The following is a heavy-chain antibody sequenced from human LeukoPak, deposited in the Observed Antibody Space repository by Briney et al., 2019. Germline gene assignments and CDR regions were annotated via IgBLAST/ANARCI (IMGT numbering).Heavy chain of an antibody. CDR3: ATAPILRGEAGEQYKYGMDV. V-gene: IGHV4-4*02. Sequence: SGTLSLTCAASVGSISSGNWWSWVRQSPGKGLEWIGEVYHNGTPNYNPSLKSRVTISADTFKNHFSLKLTSVTAADTAVYYCATAPILRGEAGEQYKYGMDVWGQGTTVIVSS. CDR2: VYHNGTP. CDR1: VGSISSGNW. D-gene: IGHD1-1*01. J-gene: IGHJ6*02.